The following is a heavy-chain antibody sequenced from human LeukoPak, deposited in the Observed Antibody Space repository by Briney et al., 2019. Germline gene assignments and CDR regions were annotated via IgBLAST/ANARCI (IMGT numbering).Heavy chain of an antibody. J-gene: IGHJ4*02. D-gene: IGHD6-19*01. CDR3: ARDRLRSGVAAD. CDR2: ISSSSSAI. V-gene: IGHV3-48*02. Sequence: GGSLRLSCAASGFTFSTYSMNWVRQAPGKGLEWVSYISSSSSAIYYADSVKGRFTISRDNAKNSLYLQMNSLRDEDTAVYYCARDRLRSGVAADWGQGTLVTVSS. CDR1: GFTFSTYS.